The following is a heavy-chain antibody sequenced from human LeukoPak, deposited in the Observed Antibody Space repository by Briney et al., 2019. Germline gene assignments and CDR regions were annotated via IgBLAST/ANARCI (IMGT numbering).Heavy chain of an antibody. CDR1: GYTFTGYY. D-gene: IGHD6-13*01. Sequence: ASVKVSCKASGYTFTGYYTHWVRQAPGQXXXXMGWINPNSGGTNYAQKFQGRVTMTRDTSISTAYMELSRLRSDDTAVYYCAGGAAGTYYFDYWGQGTLVTVSS. J-gene: IGHJ4*02. V-gene: IGHV1-2*02. CDR3: AGGAAGTYYFDY. CDR2: INPNSGGT.